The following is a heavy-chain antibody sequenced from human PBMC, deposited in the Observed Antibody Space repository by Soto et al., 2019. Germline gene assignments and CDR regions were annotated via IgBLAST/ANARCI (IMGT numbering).Heavy chain of an antibody. V-gene: IGHV1-2*02. D-gene: IGHD2-2*01. CDR1: GYTFTGYY. J-gene: IGHJ6*02. CDR3: ARGPSYCSSTSCYRYYYYGMDV. Sequence: GASVKVSCKASGYTFTGYYMHWVRQAPGQGLEWMGWINPNSGGTNYAQKSQGRVTMTRDTSISTAYMELSRLRSDDTAVYYCARGPSYCSSTSCYRYYYYGMDVWGQGTTVTVSS. CDR2: INPNSGGT.